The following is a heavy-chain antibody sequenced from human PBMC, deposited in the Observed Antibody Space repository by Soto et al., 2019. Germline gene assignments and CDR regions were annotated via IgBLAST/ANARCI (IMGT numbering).Heavy chain of an antibody. J-gene: IGHJ1*01. V-gene: IGHV1-69*01. CDR3: ARDPRSITGTTSSEDFQH. D-gene: IGHD1-1*01. Sequence: QAQLMQSGAEVKEPGSSVKVSCKASGGTFSGYAISWVRQAPGQGLARLGGIIPIFGITNYAQKFQTRLTIAADESSATVDMDLRSLTSEDSAISYCARDPRSITGTTSSEDFQHWGQGTLVSVS. CDR2: IIPIFGIT. CDR1: GGTFSGYA.